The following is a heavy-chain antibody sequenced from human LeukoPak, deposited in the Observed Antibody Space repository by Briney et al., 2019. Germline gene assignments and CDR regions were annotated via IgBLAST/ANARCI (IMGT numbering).Heavy chain of an antibody. CDR1: GYSISSGYY. J-gene: IGHJ2*01. D-gene: IGHD3-9*01. CDR3: ARQYIDILTGYYRGELYWFFDL. Sequence: SETLSLTCSVSGYSISSGYYWGWIRLPPGKGLEWIGSIFHSGSSNYNPSLKSRVTISVDTSKNQFSLKLSSVTAADTAVYYCARQYIDILTGYYRGELYWFFDLWGRGTLVTVSS. CDR2: IFHSGSS. V-gene: IGHV4-38-2*02.